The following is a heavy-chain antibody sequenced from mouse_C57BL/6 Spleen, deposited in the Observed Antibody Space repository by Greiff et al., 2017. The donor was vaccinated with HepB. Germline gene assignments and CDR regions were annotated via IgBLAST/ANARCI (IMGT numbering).Heavy chain of an antibody. CDR3: ARGYYGSSSAWFAY. D-gene: IGHD1-1*01. J-gene: IGHJ3*01. CDR1: GYTFTSYW. Sequence: QVQLKESGAEPAKPGASVKLSCKASGYTFTSYWMHWVKQRPGQGLEWIGYINPSSGYTKYNQKFKDKATLTADKSSSTAYMQLSSLTYEDSAVYYCARGYYGSSSAWFAYWGQGTLVTVSA. V-gene: IGHV1-7*01. CDR2: INPSSGYT.